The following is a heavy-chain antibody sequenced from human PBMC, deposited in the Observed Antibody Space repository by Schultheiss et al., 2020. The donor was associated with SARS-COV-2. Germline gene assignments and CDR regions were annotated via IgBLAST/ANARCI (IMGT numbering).Heavy chain of an antibody. CDR1: GFTFDDYA. V-gene: IGHV3-9*01. J-gene: IGHJ6*02. Sequence: GGSLRLSCAASGFTFDDYAMHWVRQPPGKGLEWVSGISWNSGSIGYADSVKGRFTISRDNAKNSLYLQMNSLRAEDTALYYCAKDISYYGSGSYYAGGMDVWGQGTTVTVSS. CDR2: ISWNSGSI. CDR3: AKDISYYGSGSYYAGGMDV. D-gene: IGHD3-10*01.